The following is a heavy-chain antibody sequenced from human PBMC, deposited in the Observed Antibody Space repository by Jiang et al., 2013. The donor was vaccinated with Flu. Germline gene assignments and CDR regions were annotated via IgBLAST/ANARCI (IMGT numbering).Heavy chain of an antibody. D-gene: IGHD4-17*01. CDR3: VRESWGDYIGDY. V-gene: IGHV3-30*01. CDR2: ISDDGSKA. CDR1: GFSFSPML. Sequence: ASGFSFSPMLCTGSARLQARGVEWVAYISDDGSKAYYVDSVKGRFTISRDKAKNTLYLQMNSLRTEDTAVYYCVRESWGDYIGDYWGQGVLVTVSA. J-gene: IGHJ4*02.